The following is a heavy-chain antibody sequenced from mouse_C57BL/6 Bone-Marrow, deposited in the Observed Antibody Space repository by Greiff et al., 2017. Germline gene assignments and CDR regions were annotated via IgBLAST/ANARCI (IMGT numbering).Heavy chain of an antibody. CDR1: GFNIKDYY. V-gene: IGHV14-2*01. D-gene: IGHD1-1*01. CDR3: ARSYYGSSPHYYAMDY. CDR2: IDPEDGET. Sequence: EVQLQQSGAELVKPGASVKLSCTASGFNIKDYYMHWVKQRTEQGLEWIGRIDPEDGETKYAPKFQGKATITADTSSNTPYLQLRSLTSEDTAVYCCARSYYGSSPHYYAMDYWGQGTSVTGSS. J-gene: IGHJ4*01.